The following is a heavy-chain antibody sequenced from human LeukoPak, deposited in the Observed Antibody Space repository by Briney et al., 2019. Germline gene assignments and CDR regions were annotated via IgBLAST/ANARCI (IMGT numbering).Heavy chain of an antibody. CDR3: ARAREPLEFTYYFDF. D-gene: IGHD1-1*01. Sequence: SETLSLTCAVSGVSISSSSDFWGWIRQPPGKGLEWIGRIYPSLKSRVTISVDTSKNQFSLRLSSVTAADTAVYYCARAREPLEFTYYFDFWGQGTLVTVSS. CDR1: GVSISSSSDF. J-gene: IGHJ4*02. CDR2: IY. V-gene: IGHV4-39*07.